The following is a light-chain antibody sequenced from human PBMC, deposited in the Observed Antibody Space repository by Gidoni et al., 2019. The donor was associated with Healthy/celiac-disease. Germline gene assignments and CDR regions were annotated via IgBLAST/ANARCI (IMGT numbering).Light chain of an antibody. V-gene: IGKV1-5*03. J-gene: IGKJ1*01. CDR3: QQYNSWT. CDR1: QSISSW. CDR2: KAS. Sequence: DLQMTQSPSTLSASVGDRVTITCRASQSISSWLAWYQQKPGKAPKLHIYKASSLESGVTSRFSGSGSGTEFTLTISSLQHDDFATYYCQQYNSWTFXQXTKVEIK.